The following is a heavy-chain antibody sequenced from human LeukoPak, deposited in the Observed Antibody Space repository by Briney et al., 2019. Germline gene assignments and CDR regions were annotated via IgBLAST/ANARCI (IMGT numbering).Heavy chain of an antibody. V-gene: IGHV4-4*02. Sequence: PSGTLSLTCAVSGGSISSSNWWSWVRQPPGKGLEWIGEIYHSGSTNYSPSLKSRVTISVDKSKNQFSLKLSSVTAADTAVYYCARGDIAVAGGAFDIWGQGTMVTVSS. CDR3: ARGDIAVAGGAFDI. CDR2: IYHSGST. D-gene: IGHD6-19*01. CDR1: GGSISSSNW. J-gene: IGHJ3*02.